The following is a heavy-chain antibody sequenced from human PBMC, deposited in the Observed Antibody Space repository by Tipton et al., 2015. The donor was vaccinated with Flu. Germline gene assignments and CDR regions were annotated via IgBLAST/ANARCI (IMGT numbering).Heavy chain of an antibody. CDR3: ARESLPDFYYYYGIDV. J-gene: IGHJ6*02. CDR1: GGSINDYY. Sequence: LTCTVSGGSINDYYWSWIRQPPGKGLEWIGYIYYSGSTNYNPSLKSRVIISGATSKNQISLKLSSVTAADTAVYYCARESLPDFYYYYGIDVWGQGSTVTVFS. CDR2: IYYSGST. V-gene: IGHV4-59*01.